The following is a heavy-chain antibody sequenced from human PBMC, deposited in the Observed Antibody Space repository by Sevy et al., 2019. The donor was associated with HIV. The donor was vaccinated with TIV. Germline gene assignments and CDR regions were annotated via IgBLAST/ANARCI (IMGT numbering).Heavy chain of an antibody. D-gene: IGHD2-2*01. CDR3: ATLGYCSSTSCYLSGFDP. CDR1: GFTFSSYA. V-gene: IGHV3-23*01. J-gene: IGHJ5*02. CDR2: ISGSGGST. Sequence: GSLRLSCAASGFTFSSYAMSWVRQAPGKGLEWVSAISGSGGSTYYADSVKGRFTISRDNSKNTRYLQMNSLRAEDTAVYYCATLGYCSSTSCYLSGFDPWGQGTLVTVSS.